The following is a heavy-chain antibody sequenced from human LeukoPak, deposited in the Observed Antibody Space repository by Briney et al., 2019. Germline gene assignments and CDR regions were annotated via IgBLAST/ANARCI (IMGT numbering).Heavy chain of an antibody. D-gene: IGHD2-2*01. CDR3: ARHLPGYSNTWPGP. CDR2: IYYSGST. Sequence: SETLSLTCSVSGGSISNYYWGWIRQPPGKGLEWIGFIYYSGSTDYSPSLKSRVTISVDTSMNQFSLKLRSVTAADTAVYYCARHLPGYSNTWPGPWGQGTLVTVSS. CDR1: GGSISNYY. V-gene: IGHV4-59*08. J-gene: IGHJ5*02.